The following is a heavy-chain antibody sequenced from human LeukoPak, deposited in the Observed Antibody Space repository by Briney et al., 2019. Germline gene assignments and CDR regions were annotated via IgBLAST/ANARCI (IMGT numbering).Heavy chain of an antibody. J-gene: IGHJ6*04. CDR3: ARLSRAVLTYGMDV. D-gene: IGHD6-19*01. V-gene: IGHV5-51*01. Sequence: GEPLNISGKGPGYRITSYWIAGVRQMPGKGLEWMGIIYPGDSDTRYSPSFQGQVTISADKSISTAYLQCSSLKASDTAMYYCARLSRAVLTYGMDVWGKGTTVTVSS. CDR1: GYRITSYW. CDR2: IYPGDSDT.